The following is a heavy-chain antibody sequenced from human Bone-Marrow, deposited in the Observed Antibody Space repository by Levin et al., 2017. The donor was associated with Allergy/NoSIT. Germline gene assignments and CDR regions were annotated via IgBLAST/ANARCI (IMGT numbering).Heavy chain of an antibody. V-gene: IGHV3-30-3*01. CDR2: TSHDGGIT. J-gene: IGHJ4*02. CDR3: ARVGYGDYLEL. D-gene: IGHD4-17*01. Sequence: GGSLRLSCAGSGYTFRNYAMHWVRQAPGKGLDWVAVTSHDGGITNYADSVKGRFTVSRDNSKSTLYLQMSGLRTEDTAVYFCARVGYGDYLELWGQGTLVTVPS. CDR1: GYTFRNYA.